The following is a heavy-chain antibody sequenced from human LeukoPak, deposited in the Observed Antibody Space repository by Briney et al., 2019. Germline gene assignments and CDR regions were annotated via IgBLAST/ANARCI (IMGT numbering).Heavy chain of an antibody. J-gene: IGHJ5*02. CDR2: ISAYNGNT. CDR3: ARKYIDTNWFDP. CDR1: GYTFTSYG. V-gene: IGHV1-18*01. D-gene: IGHD6-6*01. Sequence: ASVKVSCKASGYTFTSYGISWVRQAPGQGLEWMGWISAYNGNTNYAQKLQGRVTMTTDTSTSTAYMELRNLRSDDTAVYYCARKYIDTNWFDPWGQGTLVTVSS.